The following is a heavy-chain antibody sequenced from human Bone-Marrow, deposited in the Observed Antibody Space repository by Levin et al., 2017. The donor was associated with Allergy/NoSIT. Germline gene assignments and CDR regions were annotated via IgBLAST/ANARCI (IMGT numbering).Heavy chain of an antibody. J-gene: IGHJ6*02. V-gene: IGHV3-74*01. CDR3: AREEESFDPGLMDV. CDR1: GFTFSNYW. D-gene: IGHD3-9*01. Sequence: GESLKISCAASGFTFSNYWMFWVRQAPGKGLVWVSRINSDGSSTSFADSVKGRFTISRDNAKNTLYLQMNSLRAEDTAVYYCAREEESFDPGLMDVWGQGTTVTVSS. CDR2: INSDGSST.